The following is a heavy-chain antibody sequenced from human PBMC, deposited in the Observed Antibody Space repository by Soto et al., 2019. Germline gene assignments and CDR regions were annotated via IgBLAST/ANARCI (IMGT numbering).Heavy chain of an antibody. Sequence: PGGSLRLSCAASGFTFSSYGMHWVRQAPGKGLEWVAVISYDGSNKYYADSVKGRFTISRDNSKNTLYLQMNSLRAEDTAVYYCAEDNAVAARPFYYYYGMDVWGQGTTVTVSS. D-gene: IGHD6-19*01. CDR2: ISYDGSNK. J-gene: IGHJ6*02. CDR1: GFTFSSYG. CDR3: AEDNAVAARPFYYYYGMDV. V-gene: IGHV3-30*18.